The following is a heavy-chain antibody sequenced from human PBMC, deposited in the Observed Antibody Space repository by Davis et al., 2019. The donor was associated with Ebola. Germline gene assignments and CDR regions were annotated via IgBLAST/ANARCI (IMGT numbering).Heavy chain of an antibody. CDR1: GYTFTSYG. Sequence: AASVKVSCKASGYTFTSYGISWVRQAPGQGLEWMGIINPSGGSTSYAQKFQGRVTMTRDTSTSTVYMELSSLRSEDTAVYYCARGIRVIAAPGTPYLAEWDAFDIWGQGTMVTVSS. CDR3: ARGIRVIAAPGTPYLAEWDAFDI. J-gene: IGHJ3*02. V-gene: IGHV1-46*01. CDR2: INPSGGST. D-gene: IGHD6-13*01.